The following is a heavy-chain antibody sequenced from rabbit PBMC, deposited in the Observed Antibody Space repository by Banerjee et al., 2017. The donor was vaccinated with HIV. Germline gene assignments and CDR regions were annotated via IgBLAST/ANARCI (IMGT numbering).Heavy chain of an antibody. D-gene: IGHD6-1*01. CDR3: AREEYVGYGYANL. Sequence: QEQLEESGGDLVKPEGSLTLTCTASGFSFSYKYVMCWVRQAPGKGLEWIACINTSSGNTVYATWAKGRFTLSKTSSTTVTLQMTSLTAADTATYFCAREEYVGYGYANLWGQGTLVTVS. J-gene: IGHJ4*01. V-gene: IGHV1S45*01. CDR2: INTSSGNT. CDR1: GFSFSYKYV.